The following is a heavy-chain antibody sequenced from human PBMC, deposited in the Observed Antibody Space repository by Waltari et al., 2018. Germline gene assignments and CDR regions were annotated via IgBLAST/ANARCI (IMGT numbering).Heavy chain of an antibody. CDR3: ASELPRIVVVPGDAYI. V-gene: IGHV4-39*01. CDR1: GGSISSSSYY. Sequence: QLQLQESGPGLVRPSETLSLTCTVSGGSISSSSYYWGWIRQSPGKDREWIGSINYTGTTFSHQSLESRVTMSVDTSKNQFSLKLSSVTATDTAMYYCASELPRIVVVPGDAYIWGQGTLVTVSS. CDR2: INYTGTT. D-gene: IGHD2-2*01. J-gene: IGHJ4*02.